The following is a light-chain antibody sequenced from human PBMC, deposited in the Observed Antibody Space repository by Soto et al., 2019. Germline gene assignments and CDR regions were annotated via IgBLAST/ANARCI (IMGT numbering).Light chain of an antibody. CDR3: QQHNNWPPWT. CDR1: QNINNN. CDR2: GAS. J-gene: IGKJ1*01. Sequence: ELVMTQSPATLSVSPGERATLSCRASQNINNNLAWYQQKPGQAPRLLIYGASTRATGIPARFTGSGSGTEFTLTISSLQSEDFAVYYCQQHNNWPPWTFGQGTKVEIK. V-gene: IGKV3-15*01.